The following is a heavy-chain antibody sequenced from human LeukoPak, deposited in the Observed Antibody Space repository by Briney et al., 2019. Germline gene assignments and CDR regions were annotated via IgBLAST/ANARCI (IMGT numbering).Heavy chain of an antibody. CDR1: GGTFSSYA. J-gene: IGHJ6*03. Sequence: ASVKVSCKASGGTFSSYAISWVRQAPGQGLEWMGRIIPILGIANYAQKFQGRVTITADKSTSTAYMELNSLRSEDTAVYYCARGAGYYSASLGDYYYYMDVWGKGTTVTVSS. V-gene: IGHV1-69*04. CDR3: ARGAGYYSASLGDYYYYMDV. CDR2: IIPILGIA. D-gene: IGHD3-3*01.